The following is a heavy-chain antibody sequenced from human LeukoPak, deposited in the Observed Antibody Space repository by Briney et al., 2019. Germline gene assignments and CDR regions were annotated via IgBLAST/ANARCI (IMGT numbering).Heavy chain of an antibody. CDR3: ARVMVTYGYYFDY. CDR2: MYHSGST. CDR1: GGSISSYY. V-gene: IGHV4-38-2*02. J-gene: IGHJ4*02. Sequence: PSETLSLTCIVSGGSISSYYWSWIRQPPGKGLEWIGSMYHSGSTYYNPSLKSRVTISVDTSKNHFSLKLTSVTAADTAVYYCARVMVTYGYYFDYWGQGTLVTVSS. D-gene: IGHD2-21*02.